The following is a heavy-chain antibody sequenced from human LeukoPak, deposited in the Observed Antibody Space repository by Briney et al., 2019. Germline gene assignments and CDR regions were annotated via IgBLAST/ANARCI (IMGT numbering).Heavy chain of an antibody. CDR1: GYTLTELS. V-gene: IGHV1-2*02. CDR2: INPNSGGT. D-gene: IGHD2-2*01. Sequence: ASVKVSCKVSGYTLTELSMHWVRQAPGQGLEWMGWINPNSGGTNYAQKFQGRVTMTRDTSISTAYMELSRLRSDDTAVYYCARVPAAYYYYYGMDVWGQGTTVTVSS. CDR3: ARVPAAYYYYYGMDV. J-gene: IGHJ6*02.